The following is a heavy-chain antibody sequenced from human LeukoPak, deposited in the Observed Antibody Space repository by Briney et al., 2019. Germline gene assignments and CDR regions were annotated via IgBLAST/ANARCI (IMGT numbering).Heavy chain of an antibody. CDR3: ARGGGLDV. CDR1: GFTFSSYW. D-gene: IGHD3-16*01. CDR2: IIHNGNVN. J-gene: IGHJ6*02. Sequence: GGSLRLSCAASGFTFSSYWMNWVRQAPGKGLEWVASIIHNGNVNYYVDSVKGRFTISRDNAKNSLYLQMSNLRAEDTAVYFCARGGGLDVWGQGATVTVSS. V-gene: IGHV3-7*03.